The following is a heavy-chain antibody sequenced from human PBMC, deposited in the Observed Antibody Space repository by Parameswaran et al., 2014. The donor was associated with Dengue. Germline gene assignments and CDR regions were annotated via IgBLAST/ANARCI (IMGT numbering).Heavy chain of an antibody. D-gene: IGHD3-3*01. Sequence: RWIRQPPREGTGVDWVYLLHGSTNYNPSLKSRVTISVDTSKNQFSLKLSSVTAADTAVYYCARRATIFGSGMDVWGQGTTVPSP. J-gene: IGHJ6*02. V-gene: IGHV4-59*01. CDR2: LLHGST. CDR3: ARRATIFGSGMDV.